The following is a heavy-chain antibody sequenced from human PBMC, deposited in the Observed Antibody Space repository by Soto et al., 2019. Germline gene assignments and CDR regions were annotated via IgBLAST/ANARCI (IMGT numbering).Heavy chain of an antibody. CDR3: ASSIEDDSSGYYGPNDAFDI. CDR1: GFTSSRYW. Sequence: SLRLSCAASGFTSSRYWMHWVRQAPGKGLVWVSRINSDGSSTNYADSVKGRFTISRDNAKNTLYLQMNSLRAEDTAVYYCASSIEDDSSGYYGPNDAFDIWGQGTMVTVSS. V-gene: IGHV3-74*01. CDR2: INSDGSST. D-gene: IGHD3-22*01. J-gene: IGHJ3*02.